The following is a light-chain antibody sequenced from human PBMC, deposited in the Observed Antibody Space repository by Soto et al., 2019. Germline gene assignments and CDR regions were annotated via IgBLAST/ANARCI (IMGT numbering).Light chain of an antibody. Sequence: EIVLTQSPATLSLSPGERATLSCRASQSISSYLAWYQQKPGQAPRLLIYDASNRATGIPARFSGGGSGTDFTLTISSLEPEDFAVYYCQQRGNWPLFGGGTKVEIK. CDR3: QQRGNWPL. V-gene: IGKV3-11*01. CDR1: QSISSY. J-gene: IGKJ4*01. CDR2: DAS.